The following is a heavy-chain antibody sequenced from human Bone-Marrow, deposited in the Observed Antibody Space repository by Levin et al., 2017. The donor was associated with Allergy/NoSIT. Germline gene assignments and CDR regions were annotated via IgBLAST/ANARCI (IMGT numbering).Heavy chain of an antibody. Sequence: PGGSLRLSCAASGFTFSNHGMVWVRQAPGKGLEWVSSISNTGGLTYYADSVKGRFTISRDNSKNALYLQMSSLRAEDTAVYYCAKIGVTGLWYFVYWGQGTLVTVSS. CDR2: ISNTGGLT. V-gene: IGHV3-23*01. J-gene: IGHJ4*02. CDR3: AKIGVTGLWYFVY. D-gene: IGHD6-19*01. CDR1: GFTFSNHG.